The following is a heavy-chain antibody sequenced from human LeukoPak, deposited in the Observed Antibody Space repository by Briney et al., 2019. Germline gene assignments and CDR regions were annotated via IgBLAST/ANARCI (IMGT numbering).Heavy chain of an antibody. V-gene: IGHV3-23*01. CDR1: GFTFSSYA. D-gene: IGHD6-19*01. CDR2: ISGSGGDT. J-gene: IGHJ4*02. CDR3: AKTTAGYSSGRYPGWSVDY. Sequence: GGSLRLSCAASGFTFSSYAIYWVRQAPGKGLEWVSGISGSGGDTYFADSVKGRFTISRDNSKNTVFLQMDSLRAEDTAVYYCAKTTAGYSSGRYPGWSVDYWGQGTLVTVSS.